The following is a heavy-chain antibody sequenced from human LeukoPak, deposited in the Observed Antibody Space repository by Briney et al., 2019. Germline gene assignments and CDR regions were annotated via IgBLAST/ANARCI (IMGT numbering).Heavy chain of an antibody. V-gene: IGHV1-2*02. Sequence: ASVKVSCKASGYTFTGYYMHWVRQAPGQGLEWMGWINPNSGGTNYVQKFQGRVTMTRDTSISTAYMELSRLRSDDTAVYYCAREVYCSSTSCFRFDPWGQGTLVTVSS. CDR1: GYTFTGYY. CDR3: AREVYCSSTSCFRFDP. CDR2: INPNSGGT. J-gene: IGHJ5*02. D-gene: IGHD2-2*01.